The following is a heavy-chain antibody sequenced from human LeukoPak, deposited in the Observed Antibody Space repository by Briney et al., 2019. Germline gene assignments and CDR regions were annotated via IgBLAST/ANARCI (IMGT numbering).Heavy chain of an antibody. J-gene: IGHJ4*02. CDR3: ARDDRVTAPTY. Sequence: SETLSLTCAVSGYSISSGYYWGWIRQPPGKGLEWIGSIYHSGSTYYNPSLKSRVTISVDTSKNQFPLKLRSVTAADTAVYYCARDDRVTAPTYWGQGTLVTVSS. V-gene: IGHV4-38-2*01. CDR2: IYHSGST. D-gene: IGHD1-1*01. CDR1: GYSISSGYY.